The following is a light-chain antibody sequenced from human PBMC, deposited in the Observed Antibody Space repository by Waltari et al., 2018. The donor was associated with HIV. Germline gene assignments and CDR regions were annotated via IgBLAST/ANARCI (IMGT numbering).Light chain of an antibody. CDR3: QHLNNYPLFT. Sequence: DIQLTQSPSFLSASVGDRVPITCRASQDMSSYVAWYQQKQGQAPKLLIYGASTLQNGVPPRFSGSGSETEYTLTIRSLQPDDFATYYCQHLNNYPLFTFGPGTKVDVK. J-gene: IGKJ3*01. V-gene: IGKV1-9*01. CDR2: GAS. CDR1: QDMSSY.